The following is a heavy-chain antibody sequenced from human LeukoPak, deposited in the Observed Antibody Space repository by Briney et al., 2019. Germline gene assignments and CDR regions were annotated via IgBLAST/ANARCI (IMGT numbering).Heavy chain of an antibody. Sequence: GGSLRLSCAASGFTLSCFAMNWVRQAPGKGLEWVSGFGGSGVSTFYADSVKGRFTISRDTARNTLYLQMNSLSADDTAVYYCARSKTIYSVPDYWGQGTLVTVSS. J-gene: IGHJ4*02. CDR1: GFTLSCFA. CDR2: FGGSGVST. V-gene: IGHV3-23*01. D-gene: IGHD2-15*01. CDR3: ARSKTIYSVPDY.